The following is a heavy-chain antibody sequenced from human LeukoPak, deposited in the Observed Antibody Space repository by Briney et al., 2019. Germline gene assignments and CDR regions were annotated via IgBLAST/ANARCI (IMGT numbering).Heavy chain of an antibody. V-gene: IGHV4-38-2*02. J-gene: IGHJ4*02. CDR3: VLELRSPRWYFDY. CDR1: GYSISSGYY. D-gene: IGHD1-7*01. Sequence: PSETLSLTCTVSGYSISSGYYWGWIRQPPGKGLEWIGEINHSGSTNYNPSLKSRVTISVDTSKNQFSLKLSSVTAADTAVYYCVLELRSPRWYFDYWGQGTLVTVSS. CDR2: INHSGST.